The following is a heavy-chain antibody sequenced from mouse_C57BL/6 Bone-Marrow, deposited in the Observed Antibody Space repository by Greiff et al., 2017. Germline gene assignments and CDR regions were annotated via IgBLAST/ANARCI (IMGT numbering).Heavy chain of an antibody. J-gene: IGHJ2*01. CDR3: ARNYSPHFDY. D-gene: IGHD2-12*01. CDR1: GYTFTSYW. CDR2: IYPGRGST. V-gene: IGHV1-55*01. Sequence: QVQLQQPGAELVKPGASVKMSCKASGYTFTSYWITWVKQRPGQGLEWIGDIYPGRGSTNYNEKFKSKATLTVDTSYSTAYLQLRSLTSEDSAVYYCARNYSPHFDYWGQGTTLTVSS.